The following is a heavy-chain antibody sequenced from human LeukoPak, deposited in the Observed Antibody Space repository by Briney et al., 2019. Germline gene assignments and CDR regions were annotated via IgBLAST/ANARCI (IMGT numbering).Heavy chain of an antibody. J-gene: IGHJ4*02. D-gene: IGHD3-9*01. CDR3: ARGSSTIYLTN. CDR1: GGSFSGYY. V-gene: IGHV4-34*01. Sequence: SETLSLTCAVYGGSFSGYYWSWIRQPPGKGLEWIGSIYHSGSTYYNPSLKSRVTISVDTSKNQFSLKLSSVTAADTAVYYCARGSSTIYLTNWGQGTLVTVSS. CDR2: IYHSGST.